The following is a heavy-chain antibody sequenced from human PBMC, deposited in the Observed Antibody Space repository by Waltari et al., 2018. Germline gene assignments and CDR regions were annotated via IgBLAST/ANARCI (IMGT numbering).Heavy chain of an antibody. J-gene: IGHJ4*02. Sequence: EVQLSESGGGLVQPGGSLRLPGAAPGVSLSRYAMSWVRQAPGKGLEWVSTISGSAGSTYYADSVKGRFTISRDISKNTLFLQMNSLRAEDTALYSCAKDQYTSSRRGFDSWGQGTLVTVSS. CDR3: AKDQYTSSRRGFDS. D-gene: IGHD3-10*01. CDR1: GVSLSRYA. CDR2: ISGSAGST. V-gene: IGHV3-23*01.